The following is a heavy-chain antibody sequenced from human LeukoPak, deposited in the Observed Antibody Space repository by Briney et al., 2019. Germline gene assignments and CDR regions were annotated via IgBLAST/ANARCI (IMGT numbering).Heavy chain of an antibody. Sequence: ASVKVSCKASGGTFSSYAISWVRQAPGQGLEWMGGIIAYNGNTNYAQKLQGRVTMTTDTSTSTAYMELRSLRSDDTAVYYCARDALRFLEWLFRENYFDYWGQGALVTVSS. CDR1: GGTFSSYA. D-gene: IGHD3-3*01. CDR2: IIAYNGNT. CDR3: ARDALRFLEWLFRENYFDY. J-gene: IGHJ4*02. V-gene: IGHV1-18*01.